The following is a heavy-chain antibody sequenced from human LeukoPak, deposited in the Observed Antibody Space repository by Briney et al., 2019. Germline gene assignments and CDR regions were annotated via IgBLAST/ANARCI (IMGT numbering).Heavy chain of an antibody. D-gene: IGHD3-10*01. CDR2: ISAYNGNT. J-gene: IGHJ5*02. V-gene: IGHV1-18*01. CDR3: ARPATMVRGVIIKANWFDP. Sequence: ASVKVSCKASGCTFTSYGISWVRQAPGQGLEWMGWISAYNGNTNYAQKLQGRVTMTTDTSTSTAYMELRSLRSDDTAVYYCARPATMVRGVIIKANWFDPWGQGTLVTVSS. CDR1: GCTFTSYG.